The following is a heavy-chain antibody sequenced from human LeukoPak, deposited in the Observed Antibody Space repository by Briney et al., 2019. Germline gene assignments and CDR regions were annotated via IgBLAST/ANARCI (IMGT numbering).Heavy chain of an antibody. CDR1: GFSLRTSGMR. Sequence: SGPTLVNPTQTLTLTCTFSGFSLRTSGMRVSWIRQPPVKALEWLARIDWDDDKFYDTSLKTRLTISKDTSKNQVVLTMTNMDPVDTATYYCARMGSGNYVFDIWGQGTMVTVSS. V-gene: IGHV2-70*04. CDR2: IDWDDDK. D-gene: IGHD3-10*01. J-gene: IGHJ3*02. CDR3: ARMGSGNYVFDI.